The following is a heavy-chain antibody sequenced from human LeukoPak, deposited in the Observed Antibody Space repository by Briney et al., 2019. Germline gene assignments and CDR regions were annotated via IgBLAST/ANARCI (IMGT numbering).Heavy chain of an antibody. J-gene: IGHJ6*03. D-gene: IGHD6-13*01. CDR1: GFTFSSYW. CDR3: ATVPLAADIYYYYYMDV. V-gene: IGHV3-7*01. Sequence: PGGSLRLSCAASGFTFSSYWMSWVRQAPGKGLEWVANIKQDGSEKYYVDSVKGRFTISRDNAKNSLYLQMNSLRAEDTAVYYCATVPLAADIYYYYYMDVWGKGTTVTVSS. CDR2: IKQDGSEK.